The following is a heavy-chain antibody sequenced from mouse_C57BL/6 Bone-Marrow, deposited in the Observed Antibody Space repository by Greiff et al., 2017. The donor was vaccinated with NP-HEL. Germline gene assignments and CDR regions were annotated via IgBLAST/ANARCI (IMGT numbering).Heavy chain of an antibody. Sequence: VTLVESGGGLVQPGGSMKLSCVASGFTFSNYWMNWVRQSPEKGLEWVAQIRLKSDNYATHYAESVKGRFTISRDDSKSSVYLQMNNLRAEDTGIYYCTGAYDYDWFAYWGQGTLVTVSA. V-gene: IGHV6-3*01. CDR2: IRLKSDNYAT. D-gene: IGHD2-4*01. CDR3: TGAYDYDWFAY. J-gene: IGHJ3*01. CDR1: GFTFSNYW.